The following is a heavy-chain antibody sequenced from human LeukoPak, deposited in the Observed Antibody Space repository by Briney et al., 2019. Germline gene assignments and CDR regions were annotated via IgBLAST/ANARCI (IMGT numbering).Heavy chain of an antibody. J-gene: IGHJ4*02. V-gene: IGHV1-2*02. CDR2: INPNSGGT. D-gene: IGHD3-22*01. CDR3: ARDPYPTAYYYDSSGYFDY. CDR1: GYTFTGYY. Sequence: ASVKVSCKASGYTFTGYYMHWVRQAPGQGLEWMGWINPNSGGTNYAQKFQGRVTMTRDTSISTAYMELSRLRSDDTAVYYCARDPYPTAYYYDSSGYFDYWGQGTLVTVSS.